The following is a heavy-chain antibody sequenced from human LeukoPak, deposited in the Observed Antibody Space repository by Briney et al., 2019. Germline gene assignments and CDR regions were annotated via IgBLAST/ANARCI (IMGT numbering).Heavy chain of an antibody. CDR3: ARLYWGSYRFLDY. V-gene: IGHV3-48*03. J-gene: IGHJ4*02. D-gene: IGHD3-16*02. Sequence: PGGSLRLSCAASGFTFSSYEMNWVRQAPGKGLEWVSYISGSGRTIFYADSVKGRFTISRDNAKNSLYLQINSLRAEDTAVYYCARLYWGSYRFLDYWGQGTLVTVSS. CDR2: ISGSGRTI. CDR1: GFTFSSYE.